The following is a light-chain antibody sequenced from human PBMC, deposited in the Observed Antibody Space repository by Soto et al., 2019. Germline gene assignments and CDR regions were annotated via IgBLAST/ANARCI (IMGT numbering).Light chain of an antibody. J-gene: IGLJ1*01. Sequence: QSALTQPASVSGSPGQSITISCTGTSSDVGGYNYVSWYQQHPGKAPKLMIYEVSNRPSGVSNRFSGSKSGNTASLTISGLLAEDEADYYCSSYTSSSTLGVFGTGTKLTVL. CDR2: EVS. V-gene: IGLV2-14*01. CDR3: SSYTSSSTLGV. CDR1: SSDVGGYNY.